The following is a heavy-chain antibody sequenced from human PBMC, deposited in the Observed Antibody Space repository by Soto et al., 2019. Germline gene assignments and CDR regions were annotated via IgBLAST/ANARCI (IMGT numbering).Heavy chain of an antibody. CDR2: IYYSGST. V-gene: IGHV4-61*01. J-gene: IGHJ4*02. CDR1: GGSVSSGSYY. CDR3: ARVLDSSRIFDY. D-gene: IGHD6-13*01. Sequence: PSETLSLTXTVSGGSVSSGSYYWSWIRQPPGKGLEWIGYIYYSGSTNYNPSLKSRVTISVDTSKNQFSLKLSSVTAADTAVYYCARVLDSSRIFDYWGQGTLVTVSS.